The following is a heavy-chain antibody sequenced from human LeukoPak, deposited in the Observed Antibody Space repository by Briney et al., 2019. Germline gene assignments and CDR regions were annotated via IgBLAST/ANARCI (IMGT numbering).Heavy chain of an antibody. D-gene: IGHD4-23*01. CDR2: IYYSGST. CDR1: GGSISSYY. Sequence: ASETLSLTCTVSGGSISSYYWSWIRQPPGKGLEWIGYIYYSGSTNYNPSLKSRVTTSVDTSKNQFSLKLSSVTAADTAVYYCARVQAYGGKGYFDYWGQGTLVTVSS. V-gene: IGHV4-59*01. CDR3: ARVQAYGGKGYFDY. J-gene: IGHJ4*02.